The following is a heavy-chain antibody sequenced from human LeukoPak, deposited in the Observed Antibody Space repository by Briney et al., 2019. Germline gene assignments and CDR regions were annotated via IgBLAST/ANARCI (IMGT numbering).Heavy chain of an antibody. J-gene: IGHJ6*03. V-gene: IGHV1-2*02. D-gene: IGHD3-10*01. Sequence: ASVKVSCKASGGTFSSYAISWVRQAPGQGLEWMGWINPNSGGTNYAQKFQGRVTMTRDTSISTAYMELSRLRSDDTAVYYCARDGITLVRGGTPYYYYYMDVWGKGTTVTVSS. CDR3: ARDGITLVRGGTPYYYYYMDV. CDR1: GGTFSSYA. CDR2: INPNSGGT.